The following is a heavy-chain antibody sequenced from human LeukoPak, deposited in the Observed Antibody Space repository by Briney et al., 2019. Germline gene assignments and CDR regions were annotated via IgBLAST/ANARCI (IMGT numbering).Heavy chain of an antibody. CDR1: GGTFSIYA. D-gene: IGHD3-22*01. V-gene: IGHV1-69*10. CDR3: ARADYYDSSGYFIFDY. Sequence: EASVKVSCKASGGTFSIYAISWVRQAPGQGLEWMGGIIPILDTANYAQKFQGRVTITADKSTNTAYMELSSLRSEDTAVYYCARADYYDSSGYFIFDYWGQGTLVSVSS. J-gene: IGHJ4*02. CDR2: IIPILDTA.